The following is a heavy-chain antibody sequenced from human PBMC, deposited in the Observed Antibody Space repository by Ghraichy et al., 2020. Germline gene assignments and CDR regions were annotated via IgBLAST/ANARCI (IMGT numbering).Heavy chain of an antibody. CDR3: ARQKRATRGVYYYYYYGMDV. J-gene: IGHJ6*02. V-gene: IGHV2-70*01. D-gene: IGHD2-8*01. Sequence: SGPTLVKPTQTLTLTCTFSGFSLSTSGMCVSWIRQPPGKALEWLALIDWDDDKYYSTSLKTRLTISKDTSKNQVVLTMTNMDPVDTATYYCARQKRATRGVYYYYYYGMDVWGQGTTVTVSS. CDR2: IDWDDDK. CDR1: GFSLSTSGMC.